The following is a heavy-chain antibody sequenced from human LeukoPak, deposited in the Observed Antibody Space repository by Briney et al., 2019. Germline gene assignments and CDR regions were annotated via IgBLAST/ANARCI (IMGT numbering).Heavy chain of an antibody. Sequence: PGGSLRLSCAASGFTFSSYGMHWVRQAPGKGLEWVAFIHYDGSNKYYADSVKGRFTISRYNSKNTLYLQMNSLRAEDTAVYYCAKGASSGFTRYFDYWGQGTLVTVSS. J-gene: IGHJ4*02. V-gene: IGHV3-30*02. CDR1: GFTFSSYG. CDR2: IHYDGSNK. D-gene: IGHD6-19*01. CDR3: AKGASSGFTRYFDY.